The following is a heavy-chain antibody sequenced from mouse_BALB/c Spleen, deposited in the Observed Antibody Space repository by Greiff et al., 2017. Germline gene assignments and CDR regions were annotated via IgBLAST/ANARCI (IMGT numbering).Heavy chain of an antibody. J-gene: IGHJ4*01. D-gene: IGHD1-1*01. Sequence: DVKLVKSGGDLVKPGGSLKLSCAASGFTFSSYGMSWVRQTPDKRLEWVATISSGGSYTYYPDSVKGRFTISRDNAKNTLYLQMSSLKSEDTAMYYCARQGAVVALYAMDYWGQGTSVTVSS. V-gene: IGHV5-6*02. CDR3: ARQGAVVALYAMDY. CDR2: ISSGGSYT. CDR1: GFTFSSYG.